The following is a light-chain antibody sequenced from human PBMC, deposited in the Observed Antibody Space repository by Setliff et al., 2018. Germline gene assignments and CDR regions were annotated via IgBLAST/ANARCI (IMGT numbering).Light chain of an antibody. J-gene: IGLJ1*01. Sequence: QSALAKPASVSGSPGQSITISCTGSSSDIGAYDYVSWYQQHPGKAPKLMIYDVNNRPSGVSNRFSGSKSGNTASLTISGLQAEDEADYYCSSYTSRTTLDVFGTGTKVTVL. V-gene: IGLV2-14*03. CDR1: SSDIGAYDY. CDR2: DVN. CDR3: SSYTSRTTLDV.